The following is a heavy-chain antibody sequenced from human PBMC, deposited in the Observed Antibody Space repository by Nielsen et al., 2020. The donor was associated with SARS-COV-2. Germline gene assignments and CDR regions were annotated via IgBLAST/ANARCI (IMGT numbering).Heavy chain of an antibody. CDR2: IYSGGST. V-gene: IGHV3-53*01. J-gene: IGHJ4*02. D-gene: IGHD3-16*01. CDR3: ARMIRARWY. Sequence: GESLKISCAASGFTFDDYAMHWVRQAPGKGLEWVSVIYSGGSTYYADSVKGRFTISRDNSKNTLYLQMNSLRAEDTAVYYCARMIRARWYWGQGTLVTVSS. CDR1: GFTFDDYA.